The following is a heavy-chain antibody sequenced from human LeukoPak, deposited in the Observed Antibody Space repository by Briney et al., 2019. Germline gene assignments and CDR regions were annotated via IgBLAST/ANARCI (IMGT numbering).Heavy chain of an antibody. Sequence: PSETLSLTCTVSGGSISSSSYYWGWIRQPPGKGLEWIGSIYYSGSTYYNPSLKSRVTISVDTSKNQFSLKLSSVTAADTAVYYCARVANIAAAGFPMKLTNDYWGQGTLVTVSS. CDR3: ARVANIAAAGFPMKLTNDY. J-gene: IGHJ4*02. CDR2: IYYSGST. CDR1: GGSISSSSYY. V-gene: IGHV4-39*07. D-gene: IGHD6-13*01.